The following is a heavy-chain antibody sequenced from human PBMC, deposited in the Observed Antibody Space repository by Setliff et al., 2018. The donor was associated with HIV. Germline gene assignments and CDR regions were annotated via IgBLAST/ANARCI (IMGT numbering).Heavy chain of an antibody. CDR2: ITWNSGSI. J-gene: IGHJ4*02. CDR1: GFTFDDYA. D-gene: IGHD6-13*01. CDR3: AKDRGRIAAAGYFDS. V-gene: IGHV3-9*01. Sequence: LRLSCTASGFTFDDYAMHWVRQVPGKGLEWVADITWNSGSIVDADSVKGRFTISRDNSKNSLYLQMESLRPEDTALYYCAKDRGRIAAAGYFDSWGQGTQVTVSS.